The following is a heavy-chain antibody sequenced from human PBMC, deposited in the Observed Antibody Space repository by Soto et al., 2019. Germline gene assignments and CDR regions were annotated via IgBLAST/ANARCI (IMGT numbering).Heavy chain of an antibody. Sequence: SETLSLTCAFSGDSFTSHYLSWIRQPPEKGLEWICEINHSGSTNYNPSLKGRVTISVVTSKNQFSLKLRSVIAADTAVYYCARAGYVVVPAATYPSYYYYYMDVWGKGTTVS. D-gene: IGHD2-2*01. J-gene: IGHJ6*03. CDR2: INHSGST. V-gene: IGHV4-34*01. CDR1: GDSFTSHY. CDR3: ARAGYVVVPAATYPSYYYYYMDV.